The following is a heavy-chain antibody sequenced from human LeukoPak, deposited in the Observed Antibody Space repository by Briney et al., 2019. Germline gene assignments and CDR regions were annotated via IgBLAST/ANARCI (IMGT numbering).Heavy chain of an antibody. CDR3: AGHHPRNTVDF. CDR2: ISYRGGA. J-gene: IGHJ4*02. Sequence: SETLSLTCTVSGGSISDYYWSWIRQPPGKELEWIGYISYRGGATYNPTLRSRVTMSVDTSKTHFSLRLDSVTAADTAVYYCAGHHPRNTVDFWGQGTLVTVSS. CDR1: GGSISDYY. D-gene: IGHD2/OR15-2a*01. V-gene: IGHV4-59*08.